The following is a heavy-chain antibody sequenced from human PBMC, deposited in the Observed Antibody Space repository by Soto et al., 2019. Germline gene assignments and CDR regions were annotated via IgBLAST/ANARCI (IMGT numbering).Heavy chain of an antibody. J-gene: IGHJ6*02. CDR3: ARLEDIVVVPAAITYGMDV. D-gene: IGHD2-2*02. CDR1: GDSVSSNSAA. V-gene: IGHV6-1*01. CDR2: TYYRSKWYN. Sequence: SQTLSLPCAISGDSVSSNSAAWNWIRQSPSRGLEWLGRTYYRSKWYNDYAVSVKSRITINPDTSKNPFSLQLNSVTPEDTAVYYCARLEDIVVVPAAITYGMDVWGQGTTVTVSS.